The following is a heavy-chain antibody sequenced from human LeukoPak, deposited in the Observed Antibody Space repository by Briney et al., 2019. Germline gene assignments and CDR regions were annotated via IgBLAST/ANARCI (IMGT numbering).Heavy chain of an antibody. J-gene: IGHJ4*02. D-gene: IGHD3-22*01. CDR3: AIHYYDSSGYSDY. V-gene: IGHV1-69*02. CDR1: GGTLGSYT. CDR2: IIPILGIA. Sequence: SVKVSCKASGGTLGSYTISWVRQAPGQGLEWMGRIIPILGIANYAQKFQGRVTITADKSTSTAYMELSSLRSEDTAVYYCAIHYYDSSGYSDYWGQGTLVTVSS.